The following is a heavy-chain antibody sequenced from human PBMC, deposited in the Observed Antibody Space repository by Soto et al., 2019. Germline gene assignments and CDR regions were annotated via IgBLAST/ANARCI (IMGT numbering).Heavy chain of an antibody. V-gene: IGHV4-39*01. D-gene: IGHD3-10*01. Sequence: QLQLQESGPGLVKPSETLSLTCTVSAGSISSSSYYWGWIRQPPGKGLEWIGSIYYSGSTYYNPSLVRRVAIPVDTSKTQFSLELSFVTAADAAVDYCASFLPFGYADAFDIWGQGTMVNVSS. CDR3: ASFLPFGYADAFDI. CDR1: AGSISSSSYY. J-gene: IGHJ3*02. CDR2: IYYSGST.